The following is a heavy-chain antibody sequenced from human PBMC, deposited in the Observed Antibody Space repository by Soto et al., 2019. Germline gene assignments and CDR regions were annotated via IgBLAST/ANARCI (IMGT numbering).Heavy chain of an antibody. D-gene: IGHD2-2*01. CDR1: GGSFSGYY. CDR2: INHSGST. V-gene: IGHV4-34*01. J-gene: IGHJ6*03. Sequence: QVQLQQWGAGLLKPSETLSLTCAVYGGSFSGYYWSWIRQPPGKGLEWIGEINHSGSTNYNPSLKSRVTTSVDTSKNQFSLKLSSVTAADTAVYYFASSVDIVVVPAAIRSMDVWGKGTTVTVSS. CDR3: ASSVDIVVVPAAIRSMDV.